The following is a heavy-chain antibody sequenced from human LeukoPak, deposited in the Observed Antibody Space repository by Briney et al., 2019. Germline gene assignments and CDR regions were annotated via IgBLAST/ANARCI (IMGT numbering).Heavy chain of an antibody. CDR3: ARLDTAMVLAYYYYYMDV. V-gene: IGHV3-11*01. CDR1: GFTFSDYY. J-gene: IGHJ6*03. D-gene: IGHD5-18*01. CDR2: ISSSGTTI. Sequence: PGGSLRLSCAASGFTFSDYYMSWIRQAPGKGLEWLSYISSSGTTIYYADSVKGRFTISRDNAKNSLYLQMNSLRAEDTAVYYYARLDTAMVLAYYYYYMDVWGKGTTVTVSS.